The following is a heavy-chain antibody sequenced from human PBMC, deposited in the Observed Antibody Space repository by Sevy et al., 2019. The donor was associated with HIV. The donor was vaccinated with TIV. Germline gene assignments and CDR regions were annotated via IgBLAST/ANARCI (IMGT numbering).Heavy chain of an antibody. CDR1: GFTFSNFA. Sequence: GGSLRLSCEASGFTFSNFAMQWVRQAPGKGLEWVALISYHGRNKYYAESVKGRFTISRDNSKITLFLQMDSRRPGDTVMYYWAGDHNIRGDVVVGVAATWGQGTLVTVSS. V-gene: IGHV3-30*03. CDR3: AGDHNIRGDVVVGVAAT. CDR2: ISYHGRNK. J-gene: IGHJ5*02. D-gene: IGHD2-15*01.